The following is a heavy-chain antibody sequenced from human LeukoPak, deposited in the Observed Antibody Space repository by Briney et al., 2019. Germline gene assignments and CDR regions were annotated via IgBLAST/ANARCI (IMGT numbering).Heavy chain of an antibody. J-gene: IGHJ6*02. V-gene: IGHV1-18*01. CDR3: ARGPLGRDIVVVPAAGPLYYYYGMDV. CDR1: GYTFINYA. Sequence: ASVKVSCKASGYTFINYAISWVRQAPGQGLEWMGWISTYNTNTNYAQKLQGRVTVTTDTSTSTAYMELSSLRSEDTAVYYCARGPLGRDIVVVPAAGPLYYYYGMDVWGQGTTVTVSS. CDR2: ISTYNTNT. D-gene: IGHD2-2*01.